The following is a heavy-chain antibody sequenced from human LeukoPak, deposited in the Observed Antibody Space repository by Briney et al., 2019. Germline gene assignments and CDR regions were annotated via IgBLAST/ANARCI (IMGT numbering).Heavy chain of an antibody. CDR2: INPNSGGT. J-gene: IGHJ5*02. Sequence: ASVKVSCKASGYTFTGYYMHWVRQAPGQGLEWMGWINPNSGGTNYAQKFQGRVTMTRDTSISTAHMELSRLRSDDTAVYYCARGIEMATITAYWFDPWGQGTLVTVSS. V-gene: IGHV1-2*02. D-gene: IGHD5-24*01. CDR1: GYTFTGYY. CDR3: ARGIEMATITAYWFDP.